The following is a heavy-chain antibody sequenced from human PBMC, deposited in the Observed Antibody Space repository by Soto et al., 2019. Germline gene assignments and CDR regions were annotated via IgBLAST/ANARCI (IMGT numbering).Heavy chain of an antibody. CDR1: GFSLITNGVG. J-gene: IGHJ4*02. CDR2: IYWDEDK. CDR3: AHKPKDYDSSGFGY. V-gene: IGHV2-5*02. D-gene: IGHD3-22*01. Sequence: QITLKESGPTSVKPTQNLTLTCTLSGFSLITNGVGVGWIRQPPGKALEWLALIYWDEDKRYSTSLKRRLTITRDTSKNQVVLTMTNMDPVDTATYYCAHKPKDYDSSGFGYWGQGTLVTVSS.